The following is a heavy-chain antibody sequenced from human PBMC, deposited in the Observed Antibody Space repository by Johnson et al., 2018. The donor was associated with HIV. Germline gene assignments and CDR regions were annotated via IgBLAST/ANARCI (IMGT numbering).Heavy chain of an antibody. D-gene: IGHD2-2*01. CDR3: AGKEAIDEAFDI. CDR2: ISYDGSNK. CDR1: GFTFSSYA. V-gene: IGHV3-30-3*01. J-gene: IGHJ3*02. Sequence: VQLVESGGGVVQPGRSLRLSCVASGFTFSSYAMHWVRQAPGKGLEWVAVISYDGSNKYYADSVKGRFTISRDNSKNTLYLQMNSLRAEDTAVYYCAGKEAIDEAFDIWGQGTMVTMSS.